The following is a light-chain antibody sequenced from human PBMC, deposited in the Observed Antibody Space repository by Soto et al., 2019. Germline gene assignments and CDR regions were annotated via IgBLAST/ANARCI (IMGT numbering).Light chain of an antibody. J-gene: IGKJ1*01. Sequence: DIVMTQSPDSLAVSPGDRATLNCKSSQSVFHNTNSKNYISWFQKKPGQPPKLLIFWTSIRDSGVPDRFRGSGSGTHFTLTIDSLQPEDVAVYYCHQFYKSPWTFGQGTKVEIK. CDR3: HQFYKSPWT. V-gene: IGKV4-1*01. CDR1: QSVFHNTNSKNY. CDR2: WTS.